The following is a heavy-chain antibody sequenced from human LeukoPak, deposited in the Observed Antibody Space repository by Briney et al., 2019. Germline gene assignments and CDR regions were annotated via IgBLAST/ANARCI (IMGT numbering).Heavy chain of an antibody. J-gene: IGHJ4*02. CDR1: GFTFSSYA. D-gene: IGHD3-10*01. CDR3: AKDHGGYYGSGSYYTLPPYYFDY. CDR2: ISGSGGST. Sequence: GGSLRLSCAASGFTFSSYAMSWVRQAPGKGLEWVSAISGSGGSTYYADSVKGRFTISRDNSKNTLYLQMNSLRAEDTAVYYCAKDHGGYYGSGSYYTLPPYYFDYWGQGTLVTVSS. V-gene: IGHV3-23*01.